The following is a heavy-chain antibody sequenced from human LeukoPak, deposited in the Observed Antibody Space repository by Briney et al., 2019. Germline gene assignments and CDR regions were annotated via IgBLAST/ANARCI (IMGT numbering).Heavy chain of an antibody. Sequence: GGSLRLSCAASGFTFSSYEMNWVRQAPGKGLEWVSYISSSGSTIYYADSVKGRFTISRDNAKNPPYLQMNSLRAEDTAVYYCARVLRYFDWFPSGDASDIWGQGTMVTVSS. CDR3: ARVLRYFDWFPSGDASDI. CDR1: GFTFSSYE. J-gene: IGHJ3*02. CDR2: ISSSGSTI. D-gene: IGHD3-9*01. V-gene: IGHV3-48*03.